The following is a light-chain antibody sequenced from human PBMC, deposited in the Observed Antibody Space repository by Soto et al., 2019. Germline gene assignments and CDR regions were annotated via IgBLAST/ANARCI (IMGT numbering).Light chain of an antibody. CDR2: SAS. V-gene: IGKV3-20*01. J-gene: IGKJ2*01. Sequence: EIVLTQSPGTLSLSPGERATLSCRASQSISSSYLAWYQQRPGQAPRLLIYSASSRTTGTPDRFSGSGSGTDFTLTISRLEPEDFAVYYCQQRKTFGQGTNLEIK. CDR1: QSISSSY. CDR3: QQRKT.